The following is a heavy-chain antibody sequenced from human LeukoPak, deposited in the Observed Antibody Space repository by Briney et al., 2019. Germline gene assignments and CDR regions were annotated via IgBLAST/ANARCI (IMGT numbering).Heavy chain of an antibody. CDR3: ARSAGYDSSGHDYYYYGMDV. CDR1: GGTFSSYT. D-gene: IGHD3-22*01. Sequence: PVKVSCKASGGTFSSYTISWGRQAPGQGLEWMGRIIPILGIANYAQKFQGRVTITADKSTSTAYMELSSLRSEDTAVYYCARSAGYDSSGHDYYYYGMDVWGQGTTVTVSS. CDR2: IIPILGIA. J-gene: IGHJ6*02. V-gene: IGHV1-69*02.